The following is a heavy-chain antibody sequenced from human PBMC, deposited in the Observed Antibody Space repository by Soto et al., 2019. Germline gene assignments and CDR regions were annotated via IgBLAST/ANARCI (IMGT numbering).Heavy chain of an antibody. Sequence: QLQLQESGPGLVKPSETLSLTCTVSGVSISDTSYYWGWIRQPPGKGLEWIGTIYFNGNTFYNPSLKSRLTISVDTSSNQFSLRLTSVTAADTAVDYCARQGSYWGQGTLVAVSS. CDR3: ARQGSY. J-gene: IGHJ4*02. CDR2: IYFNGNT. CDR1: GVSISDTSYY. V-gene: IGHV4-39*01.